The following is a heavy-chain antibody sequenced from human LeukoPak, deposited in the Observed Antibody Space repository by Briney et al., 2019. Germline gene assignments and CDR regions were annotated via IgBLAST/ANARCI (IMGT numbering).Heavy chain of an antibody. CDR3: ARSIAAAVPSNDY. D-gene: IGHD6-13*01. V-gene: IGHV3-30*03. CDR2: VSYDGSNK. J-gene: IGHJ4*02. CDR1: GFTFSSYG. Sequence: PGRSLRLSCAASGFTFSSYGMHWVRQAPGKGLEWVAVVSYDGSNKYYADSVRGRFTISRDNSKDTLYLQMNSLRAEDTAVYYCARSIAAAVPSNDYWGQGTLVTVSS.